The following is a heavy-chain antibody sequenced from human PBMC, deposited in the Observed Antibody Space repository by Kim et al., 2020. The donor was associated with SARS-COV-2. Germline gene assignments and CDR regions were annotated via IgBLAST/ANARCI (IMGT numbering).Heavy chain of an antibody. Sequence: GGSLRLSCSASGFTFSSYAMHWVRQAPGKGLEYVSAISSNGGSTYYADSVKGRFTISRDNSKNTLYLQMSSLRAEDTAVYYCVKDRTIFGVVIYQFDYWGQGTLVTVSS. J-gene: IGHJ4*02. D-gene: IGHD3-3*01. CDR1: GFTFSSYA. V-gene: IGHV3-64D*06. CDR2: ISSNGGST. CDR3: VKDRTIFGVVIYQFDY.